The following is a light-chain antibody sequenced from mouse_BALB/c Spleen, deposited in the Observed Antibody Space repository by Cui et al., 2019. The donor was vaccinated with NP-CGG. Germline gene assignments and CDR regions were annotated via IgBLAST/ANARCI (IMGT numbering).Light chain of an antibody. V-gene: IGLV1*01. Sequence: QSVVSQKCTLTTSPGETVTLTCRSSTGAVTTSNFANWVQEKPDHLFTGLIGGTNNRPPGVPARFSGSLIGDKAALTITGAQTEDEAIYFCALWYSNHWVFGGGTKLTVL. CDR2: GTN. J-gene: IGLJ1*01. CDR1: TGAVTTSNF. CDR3: ALWYSNHWV.